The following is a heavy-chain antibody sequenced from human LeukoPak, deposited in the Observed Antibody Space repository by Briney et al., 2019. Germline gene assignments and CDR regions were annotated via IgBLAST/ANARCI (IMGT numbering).Heavy chain of an antibody. J-gene: IGHJ4*02. CDR2: INSDGSST. Sequence: PGGSLRLSCAASGFTFSSYWMHWVRQAPGKGLVWVSRINSDGSSTSYADSVKGRFTISRDNAKNTLYLQMDSLRAEDTAVYYCARGIRDRSSSWLGHTEIGRLDYWGQGTLVTVSS. V-gene: IGHV3-74*01. CDR3: ARGIRDRSSSWLGHTEIGRLDY. CDR1: GFTFSSYW. D-gene: IGHD6-13*01.